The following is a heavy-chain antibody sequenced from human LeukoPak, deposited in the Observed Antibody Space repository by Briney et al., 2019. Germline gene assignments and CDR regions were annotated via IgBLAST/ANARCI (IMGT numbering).Heavy chain of an antibody. V-gene: IGHV4-30-4*01. CDR3: ARAAAATNSWYYFDY. J-gene: IGHJ4*02. D-gene: IGHD2/OR15-2a*01. Sequence: SQTLSLTCAVSGDSISSGDHYWSWIRQPPGKGLEWIGYIHHSGNTHYNPSLRSRAIISVDVSKNQFSLSLNSLTAADSAVYYCARAAAATNSWYYFDYWGRGTQVTVSS. CDR2: IHHSGNT. CDR1: GDSISSGDHY.